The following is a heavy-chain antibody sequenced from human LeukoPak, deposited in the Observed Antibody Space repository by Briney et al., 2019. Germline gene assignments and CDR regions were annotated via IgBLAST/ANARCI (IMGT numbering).Heavy chain of an antibody. D-gene: IGHD2-8*02. V-gene: IGHV3-33*01. CDR2: IWPDGTIQ. CDR3: ARHNHDWGWDF. CDR1: GFIFSYYG. J-gene: IGHJ4*02. Sequence: GGSLRLSCAASGFIFSYYGMHWVRQAPGKGLEGLAVIWPDGTIQYYADPVKGRFTISRDNSKYTLNLQLTGVRADDSAVYYCARHNHDWGWDFWGQGAEVTVSS.